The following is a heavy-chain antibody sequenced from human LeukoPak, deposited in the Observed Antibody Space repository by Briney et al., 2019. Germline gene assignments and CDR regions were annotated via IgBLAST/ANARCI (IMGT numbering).Heavy chain of an antibody. CDR1: GGSISSYY. CDR3: AGPGKDAFDI. J-gene: IGHJ3*02. D-gene: IGHD3-10*01. Sequence: PSETLSLTCTVSGGSISSYYWGWIRQPPGKGLEWIGSIYYSGSTYYNPSLKSRVTISVDTSKNQFSPKLSSVTAADTAVYYCAGPGKDAFDIWGQGTMVTVSS. V-gene: IGHV4-39*01. CDR2: IYYSGST.